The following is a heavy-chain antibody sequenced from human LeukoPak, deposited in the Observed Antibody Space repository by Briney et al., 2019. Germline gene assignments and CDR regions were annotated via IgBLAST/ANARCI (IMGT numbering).Heavy chain of an antibody. J-gene: IGHJ3*02. D-gene: IGHD6-19*01. CDR1: GFTFSYYG. Sequence: GRSLRLSCAASGFTFSYYGLHWVRQGPGKGLEWVAVISYDGSNKYYADSVKGRFTISRDNSKNTLYLQMNSLRAEDTAVYYFAKQCGGSDWFDSFDIWGQGTMVTVSS. CDR3: AKQCGGSDWFDSFDI. V-gene: IGHV3-30*18. CDR2: ISYDGSNK.